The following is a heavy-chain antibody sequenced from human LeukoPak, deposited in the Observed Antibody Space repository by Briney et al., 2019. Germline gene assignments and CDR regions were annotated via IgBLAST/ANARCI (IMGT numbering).Heavy chain of an antibody. Sequence: GGSLRLSCAASGFTFSSYGMHWVRQAPGKGLEWVAFIWYDGINKYYADSVMGRFTISRDNSKNTMYLQMSSLRAEDTAMYYCAKGQHIVATISQEGFEYWGQGTLVTVSS. CDR1: GFTFSSYG. J-gene: IGHJ4*01. V-gene: IGHV3-30*02. D-gene: IGHD5-12*01. CDR2: IWYDGINK. CDR3: AKGQHIVATISQEGFEY.